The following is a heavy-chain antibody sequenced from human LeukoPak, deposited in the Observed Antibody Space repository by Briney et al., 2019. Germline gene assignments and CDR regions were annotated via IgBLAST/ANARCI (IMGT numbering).Heavy chain of an antibody. J-gene: IGHJ6*02. CDR3: ARHSYCSSTSCFNYYYYGMGV. D-gene: IGHD2-2*01. CDR1: GGSISSYY. Sequence: SETLSLTCTVSGGSISSYYWSWVRQPPGEGLEWIGYIYYSGSNDYNPALKSRVTISVDTSKNQFSPKLSSVTAADTAVYYCARHSYCSSTSCFNYYYYGMGVWGQGTTVTVSS. CDR2: IYYSGSN. V-gene: IGHV4-59*08.